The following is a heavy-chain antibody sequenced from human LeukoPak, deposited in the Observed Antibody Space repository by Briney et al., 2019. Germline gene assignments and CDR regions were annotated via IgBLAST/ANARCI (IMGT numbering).Heavy chain of an antibody. CDR3: TRDRAQQSFEY. Sequence: GGSLRLSCAASRFTFRNYGMHWVRQAPGKGLEWVATIWYDGSNQYYADSVKGRFTISRDNSKNTLYLQMNSLRVEDTAVYYCTRDRAQQSFEYWGQGTLVTVSS. J-gene: IGHJ4*02. CDR2: IWYDGSNQ. D-gene: IGHD1-1*01. CDR1: RFTFRNYG. V-gene: IGHV3-33*01.